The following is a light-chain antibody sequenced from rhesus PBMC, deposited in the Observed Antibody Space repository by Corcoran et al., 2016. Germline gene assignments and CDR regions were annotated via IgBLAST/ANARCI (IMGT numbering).Light chain of an antibody. CDR2: EGS. J-gene: IGKJ2*01. V-gene: IGKV2-104*02. Sequence: DIVMTQTPLSLPVTPGEPASISCRSSQSLLDSEDGNTYLDWYLQKPGQSPQLLIYEGSNRASGGTDRFSGRWSDTVFTMKISRVEAEDVGVYYCMQALEFPYSFGQGTKVEIK. CDR3: MQALEFPYS. CDR1: QSLLDSEDGNTY.